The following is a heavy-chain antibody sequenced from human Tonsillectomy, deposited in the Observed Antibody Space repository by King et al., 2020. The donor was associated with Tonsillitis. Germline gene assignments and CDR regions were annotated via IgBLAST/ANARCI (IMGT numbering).Heavy chain of an antibody. J-gene: IGHJ3*02. D-gene: IGHD6-6*01. CDR2: IYHIGIT. V-gene: IGHV4-4*02. Sequence: QLQESGPGLVKPSGTLSFTCAVSGGSFRRSNWWSWVRQPPGKGLGGIGGIYHIGITDYHPSLRSRVTISVDKSKNQLSLKLSSVTAADTAVYYCAREGYSSSSPDAFDIWGQGTMVTVSS. CDR1: GGSFRRSNW. CDR3: AREGYSSSSPDAFDI.